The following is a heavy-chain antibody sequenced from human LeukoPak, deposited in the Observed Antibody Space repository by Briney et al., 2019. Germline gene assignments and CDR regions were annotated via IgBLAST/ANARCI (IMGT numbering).Heavy chain of an antibody. CDR3: ARGEMVTPYYFDY. V-gene: IGHV1-69*13. CDR1: GGTFSSYA. J-gene: IGHJ4*02. Sequence: SVKVSCKASGGTFSSYAISWVRQAPGQGLEWMGGIIPIFGTANYAQKFQGRVTITADESTSAAYMELSSLRSEDTAVYYCARGEMVTPYYFDYWGQGTLVTVSS. CDR2: IIPIFGTA. D-gene: IGHD5-18*01.